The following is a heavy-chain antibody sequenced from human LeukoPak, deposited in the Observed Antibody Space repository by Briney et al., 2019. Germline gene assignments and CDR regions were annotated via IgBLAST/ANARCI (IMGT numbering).Heavy chain of an antibody. CDR3: ARTRHGYYYYMDV. CDR1: GGSISSHY. J-gene: IGHJ6*03. Sequence: PSETLSLTCTVSGGSISSHYWSWIRQPPGKGLEWIGYIYYSGSTNYNPSLKSRVTIPVDTSKKHVSLKLNSVTAADTAVYFCARTRHGYYYYMDVWGKGTTVTVSS. CDR2: IYYSGST. V-gene: IGHV4-59*11.